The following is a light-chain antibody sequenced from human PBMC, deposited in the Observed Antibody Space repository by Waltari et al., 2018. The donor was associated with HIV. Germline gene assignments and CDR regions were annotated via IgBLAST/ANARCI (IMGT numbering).Light chain of an antibody. J-gene: IGKJ1*01. CDR1: QSVSTIS. CDR3: QQYASSQWT. CDR2: GAS. V-gene: IGKV3-20*01. Sequence: EIVLTQSPGTRSLSPGKRATRSSRVSQSVSTISLPWYQQKFCQAPKLLIYGASNRAGDTPDRFSCSGSGTDFTLTISRLEPEDVAVYYCQQYASSQWTSGQGTTVEI.